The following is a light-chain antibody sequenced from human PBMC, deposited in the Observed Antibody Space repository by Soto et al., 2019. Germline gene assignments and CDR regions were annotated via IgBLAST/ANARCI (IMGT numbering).Light chain of an antibody. V-gene: IGKV1-13*02. CDR1: QGISSV. CDR2: AAS. Sequence: AIQLTQSPSSLSASVGDRVTITCRASQGISSVLAWYQQKPGKAPKLLIYAASSLASGVPSRFSGSGSGTDFTLTISSLQPEDFATYYCQQFNSYPLPSGGATKVEIK. J-gene: IGKJ4*01. CDR3: QQFNSYPLP.